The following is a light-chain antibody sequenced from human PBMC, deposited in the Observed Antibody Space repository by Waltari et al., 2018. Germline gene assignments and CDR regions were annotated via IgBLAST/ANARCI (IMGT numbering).Light chain of an antibody. V-gene: IGLV7-43*01. J-gene: IGLJ1*01. CDR3: LLFYGGAYV. CDR2: SPN. CDR1: TGAVTSGSF. Sequence: QTVVTQEPSLTVSPGGTVTLTCASSTGAVTSGSFPTWFQQRPGQPPRSLIYSPNNKHSWTPARFSGSRIGGKAALTLSGVQPEDEAEYYCLLFYGGAYVFGTGTKLTVL.